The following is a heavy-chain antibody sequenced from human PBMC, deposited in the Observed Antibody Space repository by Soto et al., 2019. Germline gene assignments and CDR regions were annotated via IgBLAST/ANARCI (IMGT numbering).Heavy chain of an antibody. CDR2: ISGGGGST. J-gene: IGHJ4*02. Sequence: GGSLRLSCAASGFTFSTYAMSWVRQAPGKGLEWVSAISGGGGSTYYADSLKGRFTISRDNSKNTLYLQMNSLRAEDTDVYYCASGKYCSGGGCCTAVDYWGQGILVTVSS. D-gene: IGHD2-15*01. CDR3: ASGKYCSGGGCCTAVDY. CDR1: GFTFSTYA. V-gene: IGHV3-23*01.